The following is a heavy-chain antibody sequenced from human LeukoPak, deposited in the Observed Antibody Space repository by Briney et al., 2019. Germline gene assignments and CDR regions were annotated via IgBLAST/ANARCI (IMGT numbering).Heavy chain of an antibody. J-gene: IGHJ6*02. Sequence: PSETLSLTCAVYGGSFSGYYWSWIRQPPGKGPEWIGEINHSGSTNYNPSLKSRVTISVDTSKNQFSLKLSSVTAADTAVYYCARHRYGLDVWGQGTKVTVSS. V-gene: IGHV4-34*01. CDR1: GGSFSGYY. CDR3: ARHRYGLDV. CDR2: INHSGST.